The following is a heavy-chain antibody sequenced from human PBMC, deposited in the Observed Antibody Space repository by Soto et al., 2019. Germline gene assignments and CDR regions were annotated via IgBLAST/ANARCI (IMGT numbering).Heavy chain of an antibody. CDR2: IWYDGSNK. Sequence: QVHLVESGGGVVQPGRSLRLSCAASGFSFSSYGMHWVRQAPGNGLDWVAVIWYDGSNKYYADPVKGRFTISRDNSKNTLYLQMNSLRVEDTAVYYCARAQYTGSYFDACDIWGQGTMVTVSS. D-gene: IGHD1-26*01. J-gene: IGHJ3*02. CDR1: GFSFSSYG. CDR3: ARAQYTGSYFDACDI. V-gene: IGHV3-33*03.